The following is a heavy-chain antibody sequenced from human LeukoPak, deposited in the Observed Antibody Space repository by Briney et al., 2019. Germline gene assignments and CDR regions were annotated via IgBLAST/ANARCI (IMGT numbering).Heavy chain of an antibody. Sequence: PSETLSLTCTVSGGSISSGSYYWSWIRQPAGKGLEWIGRINTGGSTYYNPSLKSRVTISVDTSKNQFSLKLSSVTAADTAVYYCARDPFEWPHYYMDVWGKGTTVTISS. D-gene: IGHD3-9*01. CDR3: ARDPFEWPHYYMDV. J-gene: IGHJ6*03. CDR1: GGSISSGSYY. V-gene: IGHV4-61*02. CDR2: INTGGST.